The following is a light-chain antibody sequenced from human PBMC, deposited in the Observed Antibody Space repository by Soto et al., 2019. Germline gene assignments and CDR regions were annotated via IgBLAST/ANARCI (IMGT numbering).Light chain of an antibody. CDR3: QSYDNSLDVV. J-gene: IGLJ2*01. CDR2: GNS. CDR1: SSNIGATYD. Sequence: QSVLTQPPSVSGAPGQRVTIPCIGSSSNIGATYDVHWYQHLPGTAPKLLIYGNSNRPSGVPDRFSGSKSGTSASLAITVLQAEDEADYYCQSYDNSLDVVFGGGTKLTVL. V-gene: IGLV1-40*01.